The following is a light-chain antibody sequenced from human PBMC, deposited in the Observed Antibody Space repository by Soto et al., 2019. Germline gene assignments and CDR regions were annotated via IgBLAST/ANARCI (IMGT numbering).Light chain of an antibody. CDR2: KAS. CDR3: QHYNSYPWT. Sequence: DIPMTQSPSTLSASVGDRVTITCRASQSISSWLAWYQQKPGKAPKLLIYKASSLESGVPSRFSGSGFGTEFTLTISSLQPDDFATYYCQHYNSYPWTFGQGTKVEIK. V-gene: IGKV1-5*03. J-gene: IGKJ1*01. CDR1: QSISSW.